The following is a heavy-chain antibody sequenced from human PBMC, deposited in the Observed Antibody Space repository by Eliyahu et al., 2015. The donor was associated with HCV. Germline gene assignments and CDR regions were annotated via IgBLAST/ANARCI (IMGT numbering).Heavy chain of an antibody. Sequence: HVQLQESGPGLVKPSETLSLTCTVSGGSITTYYWSWIRQPPGKGLEWIGYIHYSGSTNYNPSLKSRVTISVDTSKNQFSLNLTSVTAADTAMYYCASGGGGIAVTGTGGWFDPWGQGTLVTVSS. CDR3: ASGGGGIAVTGTGGWFDP. V-gene: IGHV4-59*01. CDR2: IHYSGST. CDR1: GGSITTYY. D-gene: IGHD6-19*01. J-gene: IGHJ5*02.